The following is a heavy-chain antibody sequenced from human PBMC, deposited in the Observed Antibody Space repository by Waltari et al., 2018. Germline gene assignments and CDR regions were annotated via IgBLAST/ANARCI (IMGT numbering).Heavy chain of an antibody. D-gene: IGHD3-10*01. J-gene: IGHJ4*02. Sequence: EVPLVQSGAEVKKPGATVKISCKACGYTLTDYYIHWVPQAPGKGLEWMGRVDPEDGETIYAEKFQGRVTITADTSTDTAYMELSSLRSEDTAVYYCYYYGSGSYYARGPFDYWGQGTLVTVSS. CDR2: VDPEDGET. V-gene: IGHV1-69-2*01. CDR1: GYTLTDYY. CDR3: YYYGSGSYYARGPFDY.